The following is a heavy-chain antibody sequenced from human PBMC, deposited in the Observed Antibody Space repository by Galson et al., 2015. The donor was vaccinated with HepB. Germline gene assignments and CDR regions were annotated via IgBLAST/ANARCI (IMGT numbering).Heavy chain of an antibody. CDR3: ARQNPQGQYGSQLYYYYYGMDV. J-gene: IGHJ6*02. CDR2: IFHSGSA. D-gene: IGHD6-6*01. Sequence: ETLSLTCTVSGYSISSGYYWGWIRQPPGKGLEWIGSIFHSGSAYYNPSLKSRVTISVDTSKNQFSLKLSSVTAADTAVYYCARQNPQGQYGSQLYYYYYGMDVWGQGTTVTVSS. CDR1: GYSISSGYY. V-gene: IGHV4-38-2*02.